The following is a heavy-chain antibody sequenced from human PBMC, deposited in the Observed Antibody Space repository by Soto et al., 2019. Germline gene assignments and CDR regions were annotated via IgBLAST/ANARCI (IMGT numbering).Heavy chain of an antibody. J-gene: IGHJ6*02. CDR3: ARNRDYSNTNSPFYGMDV. V-gene: IGHV5-51*01. D-gene: IGHD4-4*01. CDR1: GYSFTSYW. CDR2: IYPGDSDT. Sequence: PGESLKISCKGSGYSFTSYWIGWVRQMPGEGLEWMGIIYPGDSDTRYSPSFQGQVTISADKSISTAYLQWSSLKASDTAMYYCARNRDYSNTNSPFYGMDVWGQGTTVTVSS.